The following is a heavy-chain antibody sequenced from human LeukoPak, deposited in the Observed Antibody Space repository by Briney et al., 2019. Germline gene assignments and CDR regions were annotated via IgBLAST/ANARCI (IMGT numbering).Heavy chain of an antibody. V-gene: IGHV1-18*01. CDR1: GYTFTSYG. CDR2: ISAYNGNT. D-gene: IGHD2-2*01. J-gene: IGHJ4*02. CDR3: ARDRYCSSTSCYAYHFDY. Sequence: GAPVKVSCKASGYTFTSYGISWVRQAPGQGLEWMGWISAYNGNTNYAQKLQGRVTMTTDTSTSTAYMELRSLRSDDTAVYYCARDRYCSSTSCYAYHFDYWGQGTLVTVSS.